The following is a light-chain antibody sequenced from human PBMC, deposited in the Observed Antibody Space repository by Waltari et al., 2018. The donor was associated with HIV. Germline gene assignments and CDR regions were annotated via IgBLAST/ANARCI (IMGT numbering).Light chain of an antibody. CDR3: QQYGSSSWT. Sequence: QSPGTLSLSPGERATLSCRASQSVSSSYLAWYQHRPGQAPRLLIYGASSRATGIPDRFSGSGSGTDFTLTISRLEPEDFAVYYCQQYGSSSWTFGQGTKVDIK. V-gene: IGKV3-20*01. CDR2: GAS. CDR1: QSVSSSY. J-gene: IGKJ1*01.